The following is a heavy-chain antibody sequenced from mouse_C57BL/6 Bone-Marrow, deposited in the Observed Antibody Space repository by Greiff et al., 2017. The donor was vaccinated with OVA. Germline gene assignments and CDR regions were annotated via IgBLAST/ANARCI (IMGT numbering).Heavy chain of an antibody. CDR3: ARPLYDGGAWFAY. Sequence: EVQLMESGGDLVKPGGSLKLSCAASGFTFSSYGMSWVRQTPDKRLEWVATISSGGSYTYYPDSVKGRFTISRDNAKNTLYLQMSSLKSEDTAMYYCARPLYDGGAWFAYWGQGTLVTVSA. CDR2: ISSGGSYT. CDR1: GFTFSSYG. D-gene: IGHD2-12*01. J-gene: IGHJ3*01. V-gene: IGHV5-6*01.